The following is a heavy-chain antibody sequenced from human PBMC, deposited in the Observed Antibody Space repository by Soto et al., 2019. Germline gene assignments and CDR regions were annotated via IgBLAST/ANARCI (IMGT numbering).Heavy chain of an antibody. J-gene: IGHJ4*02. Sequence: QEQLVESGGGVVQPGTSLRLSCAVPGGIFHGYGMHWVRQAPGKGLEWVAIIRFDGSNEEYADSVKGRFTISRDNSKNTLYLQMNPLGAEDTAVYYCARDGIGGTVFRGYLDYWGRGTVVTVSS. CDR3: ARDGIGGTVFRGYLDY. V-gene: IGHV3-33*01. CDR1: GGIFHGYG. D-gene: IGHD1-7*01. CDR2: IRFDGSNE.